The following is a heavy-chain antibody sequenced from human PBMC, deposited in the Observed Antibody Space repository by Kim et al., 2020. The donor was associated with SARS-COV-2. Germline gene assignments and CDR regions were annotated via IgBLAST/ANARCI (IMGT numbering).Heavy chain of an antibody. V-gene: IGHV1-3*01. CDR2: IFAGNGDT. Sequence: ASVKVSCKASGYIFSKYVIHWVRQGPGQRLEWMGCIFAGNGDTKYSQKVQDRITISRDNSTSTAYVELSSLKSEDTAVYYCARDQQGDPAAYFDFWGRGSLVPVSS. J-gene: IGHJ4*02. CDR3: ARDQQGDPAAYFDF. CDR1: GYIFSKYV.